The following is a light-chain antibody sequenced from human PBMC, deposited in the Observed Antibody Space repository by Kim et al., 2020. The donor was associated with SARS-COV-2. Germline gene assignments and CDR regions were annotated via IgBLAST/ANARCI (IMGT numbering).Light chain of an antibody. CDR2: DVS. CDR1: NNDVSAYNY. V-gene: IGLV2-14*03. CDR3: TSYTRSDTWV. J-gene: IGLJ3*02. Sequence: GQSITISCTGTNNDVSAYNYVSWYQQHPGKAPKFMIYDVSKRPSGVSDRFSGSKSGNTASLTISGLQAEDEADYYCTSYTRSDTWVFGGGTKVTVL.